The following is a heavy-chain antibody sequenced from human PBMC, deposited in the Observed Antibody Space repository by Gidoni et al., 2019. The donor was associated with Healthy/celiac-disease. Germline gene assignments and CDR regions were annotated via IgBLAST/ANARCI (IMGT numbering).Heavy chain of an antibody. J-gene: IGHJ6*02. CDR1: GGTVSSYA. D-gene: IGHD2-8*01. CDR2: VIPIFGTP. V-gene: IGHV1-69*01. Sequence: QVQLVQSGAEVKKPGSAGKVSGKAAGGTVSSYAIRGVRPGPGQGREWMGGVIPIFGTPNYAQKFQGSVTITADESTSTAYMELSSLRSEDTAVYYCARDLKAAGYCTNGVCYKGRPLAPYGMDVWGQGTTVTVSS. CDR3: ARDLKAAGYCTNGVCYKGRPLAPYGMDV.